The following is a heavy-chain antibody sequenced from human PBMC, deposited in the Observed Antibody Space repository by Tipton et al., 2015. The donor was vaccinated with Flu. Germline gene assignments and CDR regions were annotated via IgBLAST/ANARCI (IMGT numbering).Heavy chain of an antibody. J-gene: IGHJ6*02. V-gene: IGHV3-53*01. D-gene: IGHD4-11*01. Sequence: SLRLSCAASGFTVSSNYMSWVRQAPGKGLEWVSIIYSGGSTYSADSVKGRFTISRDNSKNTLYLQMNSLRTEDSAVYYCARVLDDYSYHYYYYAMDVWGQGTTVTVSS. CDR3: ARVLDDYSYHYYYYAMDV. CDR2: IYSGGST. CDR1: GFTVSSNY.